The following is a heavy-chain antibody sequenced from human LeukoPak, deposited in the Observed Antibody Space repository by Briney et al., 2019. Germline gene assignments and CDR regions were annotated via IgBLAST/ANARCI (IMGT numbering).Heavy chain of an antibody. V-gene: IGHV1-2*02. D-gene: IGHD5-12*01. J-gene: IGHJ4*02. CDR2: INPYSGDT. CDR3: ARTNGGYEYN. Sequence: ASVKVSCKASGYTFTGYYMHWVRLAPGQGLEWMGWINPYSGDTMYAQKFQGRVTMTRDTSISTTYMELNRLRSDDTAVYYCARTNGGYEYNWGQGTLVIVSS. CDR1: GYTFTGYY.